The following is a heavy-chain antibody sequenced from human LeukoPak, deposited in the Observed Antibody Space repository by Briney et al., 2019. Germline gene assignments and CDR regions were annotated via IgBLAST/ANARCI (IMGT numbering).Heavy chain of an antibody. CDR1: GGSFSPYY. V-gene: IGHV4-34*01. Sequence: SETLSLICAVYGGSFSPYYWSWIPQPPGKGPEWIGEINHSGSTNYNPSLKSRVTISVDTSKNQFSLRLSSVTAADTAVYYCARGGFYCGGDCYVDYWGQGTLVTVSS. J-gene: IGHJ4*02. CDR2: INHSGST. D-gene: IGHD2-21*02. CDR3: ARGGFYCGGDCYVDY.